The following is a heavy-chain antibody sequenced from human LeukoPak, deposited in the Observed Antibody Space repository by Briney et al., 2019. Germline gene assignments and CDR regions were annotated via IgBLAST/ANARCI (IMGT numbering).Heavy chain of an antibody. CDR1: GCTFSSYA. D-gene: IGHD5-18*01. CDR3: AFEVYNYGYN. Sequence: ASVTVSCKASGCTFSSYAINWVRPATAQGLAWMGGIIPIFGTSNYARRFQGGVRITADESTSTVYMELSSLMSDDTAICYCAFEVYNYGYNWGQGTLVTVS. CDR2: IIPIFGTS. V-gene: IGHV1-69*13. J-gene: IGHJ4*02.